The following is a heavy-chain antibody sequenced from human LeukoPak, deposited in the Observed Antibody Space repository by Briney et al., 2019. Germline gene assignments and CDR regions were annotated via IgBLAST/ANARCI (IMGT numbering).Heavy chain of an antibody. J-gene: IGHJ5*02. D-gene: IGHD1-7*01. CDR3: ARQDWNYAWFDP. CDR2: INHSGST. V-gene: IGHV4-34*01. Sequence: SETLSLTCAVYGGSFSGYYWSWIRQPPGKGLEWIGEINHSGSTNYNSSLKSRVTISVDTSKNQFSLKLSSVTAADTAVYYCARQDWNYAWFDPWGQGTLVTVSS. CDR1: GGSFSGYY.